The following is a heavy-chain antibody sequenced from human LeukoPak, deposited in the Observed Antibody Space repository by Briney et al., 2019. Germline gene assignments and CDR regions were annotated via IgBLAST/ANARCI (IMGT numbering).Heavy chain of an antibody. V-gene: IGHV3-74*01. CDR2: IKSDGSRT. CDR3: ARALSSAWGLVDC. Sequence: PGGSLRLSCAASGFTFTTYSMHWVRQVPGKGLVWVSRIKSDGSRTYYADSVKGRFTISRDNAKSTLYLQKDSLGAEDTAVYYCARALSSAWGLVDCWGQGTLVTVSS. J-gene: IGHJ4*02. D-gene: IGHD6-19*01. CDR1: GFTFTTYS.